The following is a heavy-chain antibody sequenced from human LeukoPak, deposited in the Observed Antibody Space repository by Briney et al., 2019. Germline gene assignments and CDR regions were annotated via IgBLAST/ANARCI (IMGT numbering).Heavy chain of an antibody. CDR1: GFSFSSSNM. Sequence: SGGSLRLSCAASGFSFSSSNMNWVRQAPGKGLEWIGVISPNGITYYNPSLRGRVTISEDTSKNQFSLKLRSMTATDTAVYYCARAGPRGRDFEYWGQGTLVTVSS. CDR3: ARAGPRGRDFEY. J-gene: IGHJ4*02. CDR2: ISPNGIT. V-gene: IGHV4-4*02. D-gene: IGHD5-24*01.